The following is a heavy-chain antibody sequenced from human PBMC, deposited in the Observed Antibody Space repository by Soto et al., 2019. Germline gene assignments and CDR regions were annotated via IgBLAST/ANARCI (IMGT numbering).Heavy chain of an antibody. CDR2: IIPIFGTA. CDR1: GGTFSSYA. V-gene: IGHV1-69*06. J-gene: IGHJ4*02. CDR3: ARWTSNYDFWSGYTRGFDY. D-gene: IGHD3-3*01. Sequence: ASVKVSCKASGGTFSSYAISWVRQAPGQGLEWMGGIIPIFGTANYAQKFQGRVTITADKSTSTAYMELSSLRSEDTAVYYCARWTSNYDFWSGYTRGFDYWGQGTLVTV.